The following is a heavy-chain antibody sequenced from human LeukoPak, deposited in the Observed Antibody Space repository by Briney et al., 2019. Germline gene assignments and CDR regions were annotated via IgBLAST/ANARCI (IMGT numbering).Heavy chain of an antibody. CDR1: GYTFTGYY. D-gene: IGHD1-26*01. CDR3: ATYSGNYQSAY. CDR2: INPNNGAA. Sequence: GASVKVSCKASGYTFTGYYMHWVRQAPGQGLEWMGRINPNNGAANYAQKFQGRVTMTRDTSVSTAYMELSWLKSDDTAVYYCATYSGNYQSAYWGQGTLVTVSS. V-gene: IGHV1-2*06. J-gene: IGHJ4*02.